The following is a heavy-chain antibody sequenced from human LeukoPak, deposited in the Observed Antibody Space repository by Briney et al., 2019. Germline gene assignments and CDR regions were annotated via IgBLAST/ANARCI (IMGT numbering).Heavy chain of an antibody. D-gene: IGHD2-15*01. CDR1: GFTFSSYN. J-gene: IGHJ4*02. Sequence: GGSLRLSCAASGFTFSSYNMNWVRQAPGKGLEWVAVISYDGSTKYYADSVKGRFTISRDNSNNTLCLQMNSLRAEDTAVYYCARDDIRSGILASAGVRYWGQGTLVTVSS. CDR3: ARDDIRSGILASAGVRY. V-gene: IGHV3-30*03. CDR2: ISYDGSTK.